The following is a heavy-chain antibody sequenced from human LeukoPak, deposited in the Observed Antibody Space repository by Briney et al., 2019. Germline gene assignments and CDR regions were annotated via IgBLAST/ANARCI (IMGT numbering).Heavy chain of an antibody. CDR3: ARLGNNSGWYY. Sequence: SETLSLTCTVSGGSISTYYWSWIRQPPGKGLEWIGYIFYSGSTNYNPSLKSRVTITVDTSKNHFSLQLTSVTAADTAVYYCARLGNNSGWYYWGQGILVTVSS. V-gene: IGHV4-59*08. J-gene: IGHJ4*02. D-gene: IGHD6-19*01. CDR2: IFYSGST. CDR1: GGSISTYY.